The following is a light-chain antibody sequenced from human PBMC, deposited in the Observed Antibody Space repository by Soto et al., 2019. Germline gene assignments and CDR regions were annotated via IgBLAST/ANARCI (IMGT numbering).Light chain of an antibody. CDR1: QSISIW. Sequence: DIQLTQSPSTLSASVGDRVAITCRASQSISIWLAWYQQKPGKAPKLLIYKASSLESGVPSRFSGSGSGTEFTLTISSLQPDDFAPYYCQHYNDYSWTFGQGTKVEIK. J-gene: IGKJ1*01. CDR2: KAS. CDR3: QHYNDYSWT. V-gene: IGKV1-5*03.